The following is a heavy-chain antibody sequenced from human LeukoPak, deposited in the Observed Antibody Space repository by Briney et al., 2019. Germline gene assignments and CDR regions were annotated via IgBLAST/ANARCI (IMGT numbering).Heavy chain of an antibody. J-gene: IGHJ5*02. CDR1: GGSISSYY. V-gene: IGHV4-59*08. Sequence: SETLSLTCAVSGGSISSYYWSWIRQPPGKGLEWIGYIYYSGSTNYNPSLKSRVTISVDTSKNQFSLKLSSVTAADTAVYYCARHSAGSSWYFWFDPWGQGTLVTVSS. CDR2: IYYSGST. CDR3: ARHSAGSSWYFWFDP. D-gene: IGHD6-13*01.